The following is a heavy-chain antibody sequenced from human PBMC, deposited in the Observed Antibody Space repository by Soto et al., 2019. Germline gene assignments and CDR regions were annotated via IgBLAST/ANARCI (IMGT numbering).Heavy chain of an antibody. J-gene: IGHJ4*02. CDR1: GYSFASHW. Sequence: GESLKISCKGSGYSFASHWVAWVRQMPEKGLEWIGTIYPGDSDTKYSSAFRGHVTISADTSVSTAYLQWRSLEATDSAIYYCARYSGSYWHYLDFWRQRPLVTVSS. CDR3: ARYSGSYWHYLDF. V-gene: IGHV5-51*01. CDR2: IYPGDSDT. D-gene: IGHD1-26*01.